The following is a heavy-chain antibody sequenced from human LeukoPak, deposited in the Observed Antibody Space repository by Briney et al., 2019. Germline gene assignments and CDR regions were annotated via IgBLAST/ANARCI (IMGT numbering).Heavy chain of an antibody. CDR3: ARGRGFTLIDY. Sequence: GGSLRLSCVASGFTFRSYSMNWVRQAPGKGLEWVSSISSSSSYIYYVDSVEGRFTISRDNAKNSLYLQMNSLRAEDTAVYYCARGRGFTLIDYWGQGTLVTVSS. CDR2: ISSSSSYI. J-gene: IGHJ4*02. CDR1: GFTFRSYS. D-gene: IGHD5-12*01. V-gene: IGHV3-21*01.